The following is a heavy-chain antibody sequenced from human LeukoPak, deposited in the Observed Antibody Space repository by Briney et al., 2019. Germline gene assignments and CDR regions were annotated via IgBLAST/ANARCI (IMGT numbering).Heavy chain of an antibody. V-gene: IGHV1-3*01. D-gene: IGHD2-2*01. CDR3: VRQCSSSCFDY. CDR2: INGASNNI. Sequence: ASVKVSCEASGYTFTSYTIHWVRQAPGQRLEWMGWINGASNNIRYSQKFQGRVTFTRDTSASTAYMELSSLRSEDTAIYYCVRQCSSSCFDYWGQGTLVTVSS. CDR1: GYTFTSYT. J-gene: IGHJ4*02.